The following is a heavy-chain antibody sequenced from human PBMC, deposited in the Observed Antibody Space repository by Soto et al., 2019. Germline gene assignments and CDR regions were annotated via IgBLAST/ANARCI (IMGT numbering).Heavy chain of an antibody. CDR1: DYTFTSYG. Sequence: ASVKVSCKASDYTFTSYGISWVRQAPGQGLEWMGWISAYNGNTNYAQKLQGRVTMTTDTSTSTAFMELRSLRSDDTAVYYCARESGSSWYDAFDIWGQGTMVTVSS. D-gene: IGHD6-13*01. V-gene: IGHV1-18*01. CDR2: ISAYNGNT. CDR3: ARESGSSWYDAFDI. J-gene: IGHJ3*02.